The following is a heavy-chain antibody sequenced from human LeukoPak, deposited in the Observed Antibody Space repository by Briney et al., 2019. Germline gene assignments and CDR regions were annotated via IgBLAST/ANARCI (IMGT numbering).Heavy chain of an antibody. CDR1: GFTFSTYA. CDR3: AKSAFGGLIFWIGY. CDR2: ISGDGGST. Sequence: GGSLRLSCAASGFTFSTYAVSWVRQAPGKGLEWVSGISGDGGSTSYAGSVKGWFTISRDNSKSTLYLQMNSLRAEDTAVYYCAKSAFGGLIFWIGYWGQGTLVTVSS. J-gene: IGHJ4*02. V-gene: IGHV3-23*01. D-gene: IGHD3-16*02.